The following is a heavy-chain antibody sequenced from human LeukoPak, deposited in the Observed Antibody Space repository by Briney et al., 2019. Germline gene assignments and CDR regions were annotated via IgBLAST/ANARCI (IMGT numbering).Heavy chain of an antibody. CDR3: PRDFTLAY. Sequence: SLRHYTAASAFTFNRSAMHTVRQAPGNGLDSVAVIWYDGSNIYYADTLKRRFTVSRDNSKNTLYLQLNSLRAEDTAVYSCPRDFTLAYWGQGPLVTVSS. D-gene: IGHD3-16*01. CDR2: IWYDGSNI. CDR1: AFTFNRSA. J-gene: IGHJ4*02. V-gene: IGHV3-33*01.